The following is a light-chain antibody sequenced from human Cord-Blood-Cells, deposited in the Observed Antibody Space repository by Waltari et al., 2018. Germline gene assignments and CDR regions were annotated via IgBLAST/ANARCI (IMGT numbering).Light chain of an antibody. V-gene: IGLV2-14*01. CDR1: SSAVGGYNI. J-gene: IGLJ1*01. Sequence: QSALTQPASVTGPPGQSITISRTGTSSAVGGYNIAPWYQQHPGKAPKLMIYEVSNRPSGVSNRFSGSKSGNTASLTISGLQAEDEADYYCSSYTSSSTLYVFGTGTKVTVL. CDR2: EVS. CDR3: SSYTSSSTLYV.